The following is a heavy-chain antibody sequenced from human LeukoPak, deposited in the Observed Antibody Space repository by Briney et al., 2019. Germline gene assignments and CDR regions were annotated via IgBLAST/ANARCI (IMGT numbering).Heavy chain of an antibody. CDR2: VSISGGT. CDR1: GDSISSDISY. D-gene: IGHD3-10*01. V-gene: IGHV4-61*02. Sequence: TLSLTCTVSGDSISSDISYWSWIRQPAGKELEWIGRVSISGGTNYNPSLRSRVTISVDTSKNQFSLILSSVTAADTAVYYCARSDGYGLVGIWGQGTMVTVSS. CDR3: ARSDGYGLVGI. J-gene: IGHJ3*02.